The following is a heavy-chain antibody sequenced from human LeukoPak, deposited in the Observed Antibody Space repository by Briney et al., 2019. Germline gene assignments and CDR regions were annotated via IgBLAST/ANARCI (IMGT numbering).Heavy chain of an antibody. CDR2: ISGSGGST. CDR1: GFTFSSYA. J-gene: IGHJ4*02. D-gene: IGHD6-13*01. CDR3: ARGRRIAAAGLYYFDY. Sequence: GGSLRLSCAASGFTFSSYAMSWVRQAPGKGLEWVSAISGSGGSTYHADSVKGRFTISRDNSKNTLYLQMNSLRAEDTAVYYCARGRRIAAAGLYYFDYWGQGTLVTVSS. V-gene: IGHV3-23*01.